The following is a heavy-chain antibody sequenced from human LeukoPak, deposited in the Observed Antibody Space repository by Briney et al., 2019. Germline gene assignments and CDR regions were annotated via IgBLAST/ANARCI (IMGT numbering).Heavy chain of an antibody. CDR3: ARDLKGYSSSWSRGVFDY. CDR1: GYTFTCYG. Sequence: ASVKVSCKSSGYTFTCYGFSWVRQAPGQGMEWMGWICAYNGNKNYAQKLQGRVTMTTDTSTSTAYMELRSLRSDDTAVYYCARDLKGYSSSWSRGVFDYWGQGTLVTVAS. J-gene: IGHJ4*02. D-gene: IGHD6-13*01. V-gene: IGHV1-18*04. CDR2: ICAYNGNK.